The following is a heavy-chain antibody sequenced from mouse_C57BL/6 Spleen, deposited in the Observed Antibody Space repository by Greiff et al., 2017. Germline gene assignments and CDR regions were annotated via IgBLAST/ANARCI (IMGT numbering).Heavy chain of an antibody. D-gene: IGHD2-3*01. CDR1: GFTFSSYV. CDR3: AREDYDSYSWCFEV. CDR2: ISDGGNYT. Sequence: EVKLVESGGGLVKPGGSLKLSCAASGFTFSSYVMSWVRQTPDKRLEWVATISDGGNYTYYLDNVKGRFTISRDNAKNNLYLQMSHLKSEDTAMCYCAREDYDSYSWCFEVWGTGPTVTVSS. V-gene: IGHV5-4*01. J-gene: IGHJ1*03.